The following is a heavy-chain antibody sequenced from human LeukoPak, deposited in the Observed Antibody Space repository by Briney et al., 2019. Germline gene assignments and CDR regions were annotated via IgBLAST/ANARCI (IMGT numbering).Heavy chain of an antibody. CDR1: GGSMNSGDDC. V-gene: IGHV4-30-4*01. D-gene: IGHD3-22*01. J-gene: IGHJ4*01. Sequence: SETLSLTCSVSGGSMNSGDDCWSWVRQRPGKGLVWIGYIYHSGSAYYSPSLKSRVTIPVHTSKNHFSLKSASVTAADTAMYFCARETLFEYASGGYHERYYFDYWGHGILVTVSS. CDR2: IYHSGSA. CDR3: ARETLFEYASGGYHERYYFDY.